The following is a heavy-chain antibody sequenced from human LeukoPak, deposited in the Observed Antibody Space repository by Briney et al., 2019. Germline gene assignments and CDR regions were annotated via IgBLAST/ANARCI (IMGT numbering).Heavy chain of an antibody. Sequence: GGSLRLSCAASGFTFSSYWMSWVRQAPGKGLEWVANIKQDGSEKYYVDSVKGRFTISRDNAKNSLSLQMNSLRAEDTAVYYCARDIDCSSTSCYDDAFDIWGQGTMVTVSS. J-gene: IGHJ3*02. CDR2: IKQDGSEK. D-gene: IGHD2-2*01. CDR1: GFTFSSYW. CDR3: ARDIDCSSTSCYDDAFDI. V-gene: IGHV3-7*01.